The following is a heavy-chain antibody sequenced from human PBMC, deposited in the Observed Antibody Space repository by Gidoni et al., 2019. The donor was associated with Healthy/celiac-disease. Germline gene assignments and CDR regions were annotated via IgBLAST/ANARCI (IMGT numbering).Heavy chain of an antibody. CDR3: AKVEILTGPTPRLFDY. CDR2: ISYDGSNK. CDR1: GFTFRSYG. J-gene: IGHJ4*02. D-gene: IGHD3-9*01. V-gene: IGHV3-30*18. Sequence: QVQLVESGGGVVQPGRSLRLSCAVHGFTFRSYGMHWVRQAPVKGLEWVAVISYDGSNKCYADSVKGRFTISRDNSKNTLYLQMNSLRAEDTVVYYCAKVEILTGPTPRLFDYWGQGTLVTVSS.